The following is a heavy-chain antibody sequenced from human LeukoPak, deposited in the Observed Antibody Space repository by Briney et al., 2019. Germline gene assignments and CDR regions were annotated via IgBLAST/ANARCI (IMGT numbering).Heavy chain of an antibody. CDR1: GGSISSSYSY. J-gene: IGHJ6*02. CDR3: ARAHSIASYYYGVDV. Sequence: SETLSLTCAVSGGSISSSYSYWGWIRQPPGKGLEWIGNIYYSGNTYYSPSLTSRVTLSVDTSENQFSLKLSSVTAADTAVYYCARAHSIASYYYGVDVWGQGTTVTVSS. V-gene: IGHV4-39*07. CDR2: IYYSGNT. D-gene: IGHD2/OR15-2a*01.